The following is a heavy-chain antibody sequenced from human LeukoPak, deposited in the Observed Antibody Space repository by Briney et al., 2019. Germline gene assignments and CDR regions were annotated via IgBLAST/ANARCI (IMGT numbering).Heavy chain of an antibody. J-gene: IGHJ6*03. CDR3: VRHEWNYYYYYVDV. CDR1: AGSISSSTHY. CDR2: IYYRGST. Sequence: SETLSLTCTVSAGSISSSTHYWGWIRQPPGKGLEWIGSIYYRGSTYNNPSLKSRVTISVDTSKNQFSLKLASVTAADTAMYYCVRHEWNYYYYYVDVWGKGTTVTVSS. D-gene: IGHD3-3*01. V-gene: IGHV4-39*01.